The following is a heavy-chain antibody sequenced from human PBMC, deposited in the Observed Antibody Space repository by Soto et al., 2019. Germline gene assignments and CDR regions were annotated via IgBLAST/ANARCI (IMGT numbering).Heavy chain of an antibody. CDR2: IYYSGST. CDR1: GGSISSYY. J-gene: IGHJ6*03. CDR3: ARALGAPYYYYMDV. D-gene: IGHD3-16*01. Sequence: SETLSLTCTVSGGSISSYYWSWIRQPPGKGLEWIGYIYYSGSTNYNPSLKSRVTISVDTSKNQFSLKLSSVTAADTAVYYCARALGAPYYYYMDVWGEGTTVTVSS. V-gene: IGHV4-59*01.